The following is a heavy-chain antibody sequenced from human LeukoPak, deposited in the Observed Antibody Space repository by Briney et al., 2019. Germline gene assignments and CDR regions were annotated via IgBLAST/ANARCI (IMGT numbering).Heavy chain of an antibody. CDR1: GASFSYDY. CDR3: AKGVWAPRFDS. J-gene: IGHJ5*01. D-gene: IGHD7-27*01. Sequence: SETLSLTCAVYGASFSYDYWSWIRQAPGKGLEWIGEINHSGSITYNPSLKSRVTISAEKSKSQFSLRLTSVTAADTAVYYCAKGVWAPRFDSWGQGTLVTVPS. V-gene: IGHV4-34*01. CDR2: INHSGSI.